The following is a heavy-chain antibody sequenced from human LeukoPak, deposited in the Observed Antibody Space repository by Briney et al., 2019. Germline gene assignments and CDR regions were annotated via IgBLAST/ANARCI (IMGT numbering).Heavy chain of an antibody. CDR3: ARLYNSFPDY. J-gene: IGHJ4*02. CDR1: GGSISNYY. Sequence: SETLSLTCTVSGGSISNYYWSWIRQPPGKGLEWIGYIYYSGSTNYNPSLKSRVTISVDTSKNQFSLKLSSVTAADTAVYYCARLYNSFPDYWGQGTLVTVSS. D-gene: IGHD5-24*01. V-gene: IGHV4-59*01. CDR2: IYYSGST.